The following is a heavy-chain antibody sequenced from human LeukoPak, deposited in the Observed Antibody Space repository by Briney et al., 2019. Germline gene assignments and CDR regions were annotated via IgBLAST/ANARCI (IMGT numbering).Heavy chain of an antibody. J-gene: IGHJ4*02. V-gene: IGHV3-21*01. CDR2: ISSSSSYI. CDR1: GFTFSSYS. Sequence: PGGSLRLSCAASGFTFSSYSMNWVRQAPGKGLEWVSSISSSSSYIYYADSVKGRFTISRDNAKNSLYLKMNSLRAEDTAVYYCARDEPPYGGKGYYFDYWGQGTLVTVSS. D-gene: IGHD4-23*01. CDR3: ARDEPPYGGKGYYFDY.